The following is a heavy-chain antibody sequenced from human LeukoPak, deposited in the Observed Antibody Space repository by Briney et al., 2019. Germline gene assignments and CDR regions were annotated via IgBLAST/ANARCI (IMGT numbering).Heavy chain of an antibody. Sequence: KTSETLSLTYTVSGGSISSGGYYWSWIRQHPGKGLEWIGYIYYSGSTYYNPSLKSRVTISVDTSKNQFSLKLSSVTAADTAVYYCARDRASVAGYFDYWGQGTLVTVSS. D-gene: IGHD6-19*01. J-gene: IGHJ4*02. CDR1: GGSISSGGYY. CDR3: ARDRASVAGYFDY. V-gene: IGHV4-31*03. CDR2: IYYSGST.